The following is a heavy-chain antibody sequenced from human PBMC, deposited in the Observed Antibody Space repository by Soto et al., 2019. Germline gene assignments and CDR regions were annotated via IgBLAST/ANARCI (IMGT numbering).Heavy chain of an antibody. D-gene: IGHD3-16*01. CDR2: IKSKTDGGTT. J-gene: IGHJ6*02. CDR1: GFTFSNAW. V-gene: IGHV3-15*01. CDR3: TTAYTTYYDGMDV. Sequence: EVQLVESGGGLVKPGGSLRLSCAASGFTFSNAWMSWVRQAPGKGLEWVGRIKSKTDGGTTDYAAPVKGRFTISRDDSKNTLYLQMNSLKTEDTAVYYCTTAYTTYYDGMDVWGQGTTVTVSS.